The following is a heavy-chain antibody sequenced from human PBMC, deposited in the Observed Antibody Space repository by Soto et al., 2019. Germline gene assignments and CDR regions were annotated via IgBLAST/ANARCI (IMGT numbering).Heavy chain of an antibody. CDR3: AKRSSSSTFDY. D-gene: IGHD6-6*01. J-gene: IGHJ4*02. CDR2: ISGSDDST. CDR1: GFTFSSYA. V-gene: IGHV3-23*01. Sequence: ESGGGLVQPGESLRLSCAASGFTFSSYAMSWVRQAPGKGLEWVSVISGSDDSTYYADSVKGRFTISRDNSKNTLYLQMNSLTAEDTAVYYCAKRSSSSTFDYWGQGTLVTVSS.